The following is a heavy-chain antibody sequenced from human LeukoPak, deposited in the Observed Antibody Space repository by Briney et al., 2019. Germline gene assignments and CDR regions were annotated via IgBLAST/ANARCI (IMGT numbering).Heavy chain of an antibody. CDR3: AKEVAVAGYEAYYFDY. V-gene: IGHV3-9*01. CDR2: ISWNSGSI. CDR1: GFTFNDYA. Sequence: PGRSLRLSCAASGFTFNDYAMHWVRQAPGKGLEWVSGISWNSGSIDYADSVKGRFTISRDNAKNSLYLQMNSLRAEDTALYYCAKEVAVAGYEAYYFDYWGQGTLVTVSS. D-gene: IGHD6-19*01. J-gene: IGHJ4*02.